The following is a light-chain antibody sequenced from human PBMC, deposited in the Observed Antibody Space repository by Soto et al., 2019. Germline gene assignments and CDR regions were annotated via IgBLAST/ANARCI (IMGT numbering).Light chain of an antibody. CDR1: QSVSSSY. CDR2: GAS. CDR3: QQYGSPIT. V-gene: IGKV3-20*01. Sequence: EIVLTQSPGTLSLSPGERAPLSCRASQSVSSSYLAWYQQKPGQAPRLLIYGASSRATGIPDRFSGSGSGKDFTLTISRLEPEDFAVYYCQQYGSPITFGQGTRLEIK. J-gene: IGKJ5*01.